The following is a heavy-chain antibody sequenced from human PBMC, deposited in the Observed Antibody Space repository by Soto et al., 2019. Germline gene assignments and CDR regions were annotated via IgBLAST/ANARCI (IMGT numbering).Heavy chain of an antibody. D-gene: IGHD3-10*01. CDR2: IKSKTDGGTT. Sequence: GGSLRLSCAASGFTFSNAWMNWVRQAPGKGLEWVGRIKSKTDGGTTDYATPVKGRFTISRDDSKNTLYLQMNSLKTEDTAVYYCTTGPTLLYYGSGRAPHRVDYWGQGTLVTVSS. CDR1: GFTFSNAW. V-gene: IGHV3-15*07. CDR3: TTGPTLLYYGSGRAPHRVDY. J-gene: IGHJ4*02.